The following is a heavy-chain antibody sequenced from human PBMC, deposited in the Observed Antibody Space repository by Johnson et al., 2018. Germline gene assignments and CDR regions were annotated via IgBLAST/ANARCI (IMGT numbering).Heavy chain of an antibody. CDR2: INPSGGCT. D-gene: IGHD5-18*01. CDR3: AGDAVDTAMVSYYYYMDV. V-gene: IGHV1-46*01. J-gene: IGHJ6*03. CDR1: GYTFTSYY. Sequence: QVQLVQSGAEVKKPGASVKVSCKASGYTFTSYYMHWVRQAPGQGLAWMGIINPSGGCTSYAPQFQGRVTMNRDPSTSTVYMELSSRSSEDTAVYYCAGDAVDTAMVSYYYYMDVWGKGTTVTVSS.